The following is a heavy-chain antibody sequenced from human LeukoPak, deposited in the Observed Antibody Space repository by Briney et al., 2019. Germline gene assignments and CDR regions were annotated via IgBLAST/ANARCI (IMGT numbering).Heavy chain of an antibody. CDR3: ARPHYGDYAFDI. J-gene: IGHJ3*02. CDR1: GGSISSYY. CDR2: IYDSGST. Sequence: SETPSLTCTVSGGSISSYYWSWIRQPPGKGLEWIGYIYDSGSTNYNPSLKSRVTISVDTSKNQFSLNLSSVTAADTAVYYCARPHYGDYAFDIWGQGTMVTVSS. D-gene: IGHD4-17*01. V-gene: IGHV4-59*01.